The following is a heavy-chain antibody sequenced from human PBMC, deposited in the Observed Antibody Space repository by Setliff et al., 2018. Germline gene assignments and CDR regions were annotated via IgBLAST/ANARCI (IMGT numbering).Heavy chain of an antibody. D-gene: IGHD3-3*01. V-gene: IGHV4-39*02. CDR1: GGSISSSSYY. Sequence: PSETLSLTCTVSGGSISSSSYYWGWIRQPPGRGLEWIGSIYYSGSTYYNPSLKSRVTISVDTSKNQFSLKLSSVTAADTAVYYCARDEFLEGSYYYYYYMDVWGKGTKVTVSS. J-gene: IGHJ6*03. CDR2: IYYSGST. CDR3: ARDEFLEGSYYYYYYMDV.